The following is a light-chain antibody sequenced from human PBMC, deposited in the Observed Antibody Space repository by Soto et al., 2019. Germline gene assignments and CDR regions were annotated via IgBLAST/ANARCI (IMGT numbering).Light chain of an antibody. CDR1: QSISNW. CDR2: KAS. J-gene: IGKJ1*01. CDR3: QQYNSYSRT. Sequence: DIQMTQSPSTLSASVGDRVTITCRASQSISNWLAWYQQKPWKAPKLLINKASSLESGVPSRFSGSGSGTEFTLTISSLQPDDFATYYCQQYNSYSRTFGQGTKVEIK. V-gene: IGKV1-5*03.